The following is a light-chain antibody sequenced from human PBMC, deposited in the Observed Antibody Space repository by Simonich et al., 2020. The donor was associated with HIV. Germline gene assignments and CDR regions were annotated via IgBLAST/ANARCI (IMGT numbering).Light chain of an antibody. CDR3: QQYNNWPSPFT. V-gene: IGKV3-15*01. J-gene: IGKJ3*01. CDR1: QSIASN. CDR2: CAS. Sequence: EIVTTQSPATLSVSPGERATLSCRVSQSIASNLAWYQQKPGQAPRLVIYCASMRATGIPARFSGSGFGTEFTLTITSMQSEDFAVYYCQQYNNWPSPFTFGPGTKVDIK.